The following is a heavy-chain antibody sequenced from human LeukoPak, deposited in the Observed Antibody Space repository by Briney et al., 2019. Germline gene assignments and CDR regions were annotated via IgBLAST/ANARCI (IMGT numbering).Heavy chain of an antibody. CDR3: ASGYGGNINWFDP. D-gene: IGHD4-23*01. CDR1: GGSISSGSYY. Sequence: SETLSLTCTVSGGSISSGSYYWSWIRQPAGKGLEWIGRIYTSGSTNYNPSLKSRVTISVETSKNQFSLKLSSVTAADTAVYYCASGYGGNINWFDPWGQGTLVTVSS. CDR2: IYTSGST. J-gene: IGHJ5*02. V-gene: IGHV4-61*02.